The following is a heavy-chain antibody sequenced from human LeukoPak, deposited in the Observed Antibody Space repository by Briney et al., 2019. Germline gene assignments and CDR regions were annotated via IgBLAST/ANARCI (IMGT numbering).Heavy chain of an antibody. CDR3: ARVAIGSGSYYIGLLDY. J-gene: IGHJ4*02. CDR2: IYYSGST. V-gene: IGHV4-59*01. CDR1: GGSISSYY. Sequence: SETLSLTCTVSGGSISSYYWSWIRQPPGKGLEWIGYIYYSGSTNYNPSLKSRVTISVDTSKSQFSLKLSSVTAADTAVYYCARVAIGSGSYYIGLLDYWGQGTLVTVSS. D-gene: IGHD3-10*01.